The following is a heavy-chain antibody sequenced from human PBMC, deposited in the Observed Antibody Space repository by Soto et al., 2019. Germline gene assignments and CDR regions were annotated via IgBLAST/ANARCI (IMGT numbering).Heavy chain of an antibody. Sequence: SETLSLTCAVSGGSFSGYYWSWIRQPPGKGLEWIGDINHSGNINYIPSLKSRITISVDTSKNQFSLKLRSVTAADTAVYYCARHIHNQGFEYYFDSWGQGTLVTVSS. CDR2: INHSGNI. D-gene: IGHD1-1*01. J-gene: IGHJ4*02. CDR1: GGSFSGYY. V-gene: IGHV4-34*01. CDR3: ARHIHNQGFEYYFDS.